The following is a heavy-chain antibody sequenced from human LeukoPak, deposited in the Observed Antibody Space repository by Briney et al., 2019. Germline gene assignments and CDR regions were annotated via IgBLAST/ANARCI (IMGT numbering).Heavy chain of an antibody. J-gene: IGHJ5*02. Sequence: TSETLSLTCTVSGGSISSSSYYWGWIRQPPGKGLEWIGSIYYSGSTYYNPSLKSRVTISVDTSKNQFSLKLSSVTAADTAVCYCARSRSGSSGWFDPWGQGTLVTVSS. CDR2: IYYSGST. V-gene: IGHV4-39*07. D-gene: IGHD1-26*01. CDR3: ARSRSGSSGWFDP. CDR1: GGSISSSSYY.